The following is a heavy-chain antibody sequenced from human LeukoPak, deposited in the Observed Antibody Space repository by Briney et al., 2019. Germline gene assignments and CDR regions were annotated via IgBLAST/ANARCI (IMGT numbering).Heavy chain of an antibody. CDR3: ARDRHLGQLTPFDI. CDR2: IYTSGST. CDR1: GGSISSYY. Sequence: SETLSITCTVSGGSISSYYWSWIRQPAGKGLEWIGRIYTSGSTNYNPSLKSRVTMSVDTSKNQFSLKLSSVTAADTAVYYCARDRHLGQLTPFDIWGQGTMVTVSS. D-gene: IGHD5-18*01. J-gene: IGHJ3*02. V-gene: IGHV4-4*07.